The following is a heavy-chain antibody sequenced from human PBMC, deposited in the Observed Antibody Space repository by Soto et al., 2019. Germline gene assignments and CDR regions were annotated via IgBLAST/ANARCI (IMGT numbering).Heavy chain of an antibody. CDR2: INSDGSST. V-gene: IGHV3-74*01. D-gene: IGHD6-19*01. CDR1: GFTFSSYW. J-gene: IGHJ6*02. CDR3: ASPYMYGSGLYFYGMDV. Sequence: PGGSLRLSCAASGFTFSSYWMHWVRQAPGKGLVWVSRINSDGSSTSYADSVKGRFTISRDNAKNTVYLQMNSLRAEDTAVYYCASPYMYGSGLYFYGMDVWGQGTTVTVSS.